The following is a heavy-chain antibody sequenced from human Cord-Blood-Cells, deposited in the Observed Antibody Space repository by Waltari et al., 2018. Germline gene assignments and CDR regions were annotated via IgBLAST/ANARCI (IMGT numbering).Heavy chain of an antibody. V-gene: IGHV4-34*01. Sequence: TNYNPSHKSRVTISVDTSKNQFSLKLSSVTAADTAVYYCARREDYFDYWGQGTLVTVSS. CDR3: ARREDYFDY. D-gene: IGHD3-10*01. CDR2: T. J-gene: IGHJ4*02.